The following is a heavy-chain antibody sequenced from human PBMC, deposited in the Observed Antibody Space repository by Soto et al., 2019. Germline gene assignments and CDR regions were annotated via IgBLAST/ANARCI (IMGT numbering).Heavy chain of an antibody. J-gene: IGHJ4*02. CDR2: ISWNSGSI. Sequence: GGSLRLSCAASGFTFDDYAMHWVRQAPGKGLEWVSGISWNSGSIGYADSVKGRFTISRDNAKNSLYLQMNSLRAEDTALYYCAKARGYSGYDRYYFDYWGQGTLVTVSS. CDR3: AKARGYSGYDRYYFDY. V-gene: IGHV3-9*01. D-gene: IGHD5-12*01. CDR1: GFTFDDYA.